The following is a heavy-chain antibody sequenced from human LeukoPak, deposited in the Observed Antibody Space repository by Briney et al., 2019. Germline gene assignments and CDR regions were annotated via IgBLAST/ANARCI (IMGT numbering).Heavy chain of an antibody. V-gene: IGHV6-1*01. Sequence: SQTLSLTCAISGDSISSNSAAWNWIRQSPSRGLEWLGRTYYRSKWYNDYAVSVKSRITINPDTSKNQFSLQLNSVTPEDTAVYYCARSNLYSSSSRGYYGMDVWGQGTTVTVSS. CDR1: GDSISSNSAA. J-gene: IGHJ6*02. CDR3: ARSNLYSSSSRGYYGMDV. CDR2: TYYRSKWYN. D-gene: IGHD6-6*01.